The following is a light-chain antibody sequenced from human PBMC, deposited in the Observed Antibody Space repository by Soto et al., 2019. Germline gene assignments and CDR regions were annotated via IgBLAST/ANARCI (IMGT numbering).Light chain of an antibody. Sequence: EIVMTQSPATLSVSPGERATLSCRASQSVRRHLAWYQQKPGQAPRLLIYGASTRATGIAARFSGSGSGTEFTLTISSLQSEDFAVYYCQQYNNWPRTFGGGTKVEIK. J-gene: IGKJ4*01. V-gene: IGKV3-15*01. CDR3: QQYNNWPRT. CDR2: GAS. CDR1: QSVRRH.